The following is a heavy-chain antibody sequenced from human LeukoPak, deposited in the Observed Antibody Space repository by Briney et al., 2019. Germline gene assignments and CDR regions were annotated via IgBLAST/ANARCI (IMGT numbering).Heavy chain of an antibody. CDR1: VYTFTGYY. CDR2: INPNSGGT. CDR3: ARDNGIAAAADRDAFDI. Sequence: ASVKVSFSASVYTFTGYYMHWVRQAPGQGLEWMGWINPNSGGTNYAQKFQGRVTMTRDTSISTVYMELSRLRSDDTAVYYCARDNGIAAAADRDAFDIWGQGTMVTVSS. D-gene: IGHD6-13*01. V-gene: IGHV1-2*02. J-gene: IGHJ3*02.